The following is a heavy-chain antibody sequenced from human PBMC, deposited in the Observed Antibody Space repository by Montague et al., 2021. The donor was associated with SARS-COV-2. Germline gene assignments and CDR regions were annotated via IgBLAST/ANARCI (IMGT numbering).Heavy chain of an antibody. J-gene: IGHJ2*01. CDR2: IYYSGST. CDR1: GGSISSGGYY. D-gene: IGHD2-21*02. Sequence: TLSLTCTVSGGSISSGGYYWSWIRQHPGKGLEWIGYIYYSGSTYYNPSLKSRVTISVDTSKNQISLKLSSVTAADTAVYYCARVHIVVVTAMRYFDLWGRGTLVTVSS. CDR3: ARVHIVVVTAMRYFDL. V-gene: IGHV4-31*03.